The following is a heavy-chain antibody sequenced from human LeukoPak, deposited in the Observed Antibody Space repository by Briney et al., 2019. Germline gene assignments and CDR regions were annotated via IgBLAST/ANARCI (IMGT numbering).Heavy chain of an antibody. J-gene: IGHJ3*02. Sequence: GGSLRLSCVVSGFTFSDYAMSWVRQAPGKGMEGVSSISSSSSYIYYADSVKGRFTISRDNAKNSLYLQMNSLRAEDTAVYYCARDSGSYTAGTFDIWGQGTMVTVSS. CDR2: ISSSSSYI. CDR3: ARDSGSYTAGTFDI. D-gene: IGHD1-26*01. CDR1: GFTFSDYA. V-gene: IGHV3-21*01.